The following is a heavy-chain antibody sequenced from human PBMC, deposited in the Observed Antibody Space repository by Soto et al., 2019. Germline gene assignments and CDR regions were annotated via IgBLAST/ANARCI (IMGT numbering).Heavy chain of an antibody. CDR2: IYYSGST. CDR3: ARGPKC. Sequence: PSETLSLTCTVSGGSISSYYWSWIRQPPGKGLEWIGYIYYSGSTNYNPSLKSRVTISVDTSKNQFSLRLSSLRSEDTAVYYCARGPKCWGHGTLVTVSS. J-gene: IGHJ4*01. V-gene: IGHV4-59*01. CDR1: GGSISSYY.